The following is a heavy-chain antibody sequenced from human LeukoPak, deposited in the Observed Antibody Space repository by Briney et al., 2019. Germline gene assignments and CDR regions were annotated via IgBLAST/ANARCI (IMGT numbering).Heavy chain of an antibody. CDR3: ARTNYSGYDDY. J-gene: IGHJ4*02. CDR1: GFTFSSYA. D-gene: IGHD5-12*01. CDR2: ISSNGGST. V-gene: IGHV3-64*01. Sequence: GGSLRLSCAASGFTFSSYATHWVRQAPGKGLEYVSAISSNGGSTYYANSVKGRFTISRDNSKNTLYLQMGSLRAEDMAVYYCARTNYSGYDDYWGQGTLVTVSS.